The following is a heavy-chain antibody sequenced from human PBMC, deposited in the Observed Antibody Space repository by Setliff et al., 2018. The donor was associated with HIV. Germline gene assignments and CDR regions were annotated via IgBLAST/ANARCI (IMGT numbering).Heavy chain of an antibody. J-gene: IGHJ6*02. Sequence: PGGSLRLSCAASGFTFSRYGMHWVRQAPGKGLEWVAFISYDGSKKYDADFVKGRFTISRDNSKNTLYLQMNSLRAEDTAVYYCARDCRVGWVFTYGMDVWGQGTLVTVSS. CDR2: ISYDGSKK. V-gene: IGHV3-30*04. D-gene: IGHD6-13*01. CDR3: ARDCRVGWVFTYGMDV. CDR1: GFTFSRYG.